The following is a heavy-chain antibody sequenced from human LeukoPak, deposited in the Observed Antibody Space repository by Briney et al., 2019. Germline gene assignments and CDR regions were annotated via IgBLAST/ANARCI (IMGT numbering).Heavy chain of an antibody. V-gene: IGHV1-2*02. D-gene: IGHD3-22*01. CDR2: INRNSGGT. CDR3: ARGYDNTNIDY. J-gene: IGHJ4*02. CDR1: GYTFTGYY. Sequence: ASVKVSCKASGYTFTGYYMHWVRQAPGHGLEWMGCINRNSGGTNYAQKFQGRVTMTRDTSISTAYMELTRLRSDDTAVYYCARGYDNTNIDYWGQGTLVTVSS.